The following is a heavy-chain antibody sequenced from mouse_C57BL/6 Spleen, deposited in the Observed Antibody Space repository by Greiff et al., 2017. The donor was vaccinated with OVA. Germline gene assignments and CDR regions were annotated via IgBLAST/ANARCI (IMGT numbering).Heavy chain of an antibody. Sequence: VQLKESGGGLVKPGGSLKLSCAASGFTFSDYGMHWVRQAPEKGLEWVAYISSGSSTIYYADTVKGRFTISRDNAKNTLFLQMTSLRSEDTAMYYCARRYYSNYDYWGQGTTLTVSS. D-gene: IGHD2-5*01. J-gene: IGHJ2*01. CDR2: ISSGSSTI. V-gene: IGHV5-17*01. CDR3: ARRYYSNYDY. CDR1: GFTFSDYG.